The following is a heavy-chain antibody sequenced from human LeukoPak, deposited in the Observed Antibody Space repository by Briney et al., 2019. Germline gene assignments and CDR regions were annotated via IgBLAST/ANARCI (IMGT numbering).Heavy chain of an antibody. CDR3: ASGYSSGWYYYYYGMDV. V-gene: IGHV3-53*01. CDR2: IYSGGST. CDR1: GFTVSSNY. J-gene: IGHJ6*02. D-gene: IGHD6-19*01. Sequence: PGGSLRLSCAASGFTVSSNYMSWVRQAPGKGLEWVSVIYSGGSTYYADSVKGRLTISRDNSKNTLYLQMNSLRAEDTAVYYCASGYSSGWYYYYYGMDVWGQGTTVTVSS.